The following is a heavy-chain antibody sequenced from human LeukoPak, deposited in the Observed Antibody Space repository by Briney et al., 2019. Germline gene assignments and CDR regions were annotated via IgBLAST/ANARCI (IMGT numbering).Heavy chain of an antibody. CDR3: ARDRDDFGFIDL. Sequence: PGGSLRLSCAASAFTFSDYYMSWLRQSPGRGLEWISYISPSGSVTYYADSLKGRFTISRDNGKNSLYLQADSLTVEDTAIYFCARDRDDFGFIDLWGQGTSVTVSS. CDR1: AFTFSDYY. CDR2: ISPSGSVT. J-gene: IGHJ4*01. V-gene: IGHV3-11*04. D-gene: IGHD4-17*01.